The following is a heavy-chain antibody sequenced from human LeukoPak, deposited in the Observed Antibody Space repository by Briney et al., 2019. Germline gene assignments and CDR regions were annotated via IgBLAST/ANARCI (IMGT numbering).Heavy chain of an antibody. Sequence: PGGSLRLSCAASGFTFSSYWMSWVRQAPGKGLEWVANIKQDGSEKYYVDSVKGRFTISRDNAKNSLYLQMNSLRAEDTAVYYCARDPPASGYSYGYFSYWGQGTLVTVSS. V-gene: IGHV3-7*01. CDR3: ARDPPASGYSYGYFSY. CDR2: IKQDGSEK. D-gene: IGHD5-18*01. J-gene: IGHJ4*02. CDR1: GFTFSSYW.